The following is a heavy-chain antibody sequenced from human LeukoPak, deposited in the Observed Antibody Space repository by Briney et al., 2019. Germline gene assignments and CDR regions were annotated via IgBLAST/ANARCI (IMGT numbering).Heavy chain of an antibody. V-gene: IGHV3-23*01. CDR2: ISGSGDYT. CDR1: GFTFSNYA. D-gene: IGHD3-10*01. Sequence: GGSLRLSCAASGFTFSNYAMSWVRQAPGKGLEWVSGISGSGDYTYYADSLKGRFTISRDNAKNTLYLQMNSLRAEDTAVYYCAVWLVDYWGQGTLVTVSS. J-gene: IGHJ4*02. CDR3: AVWLVDY.